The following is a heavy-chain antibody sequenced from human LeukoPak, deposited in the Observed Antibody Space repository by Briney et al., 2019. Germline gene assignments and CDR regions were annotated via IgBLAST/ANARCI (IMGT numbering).Heavy chain of an antibody. CDR1: GFTFSSYG. CDR2: ISYDGSNK. V-gene: IGHV3-30*18. CDR3: AKAPISEGYCSSTSCNPLFDY. D-gene: IGHD2-2*01. Sequence: PGGSLRLSCAASGFTFSSYGMHWVRQAPGKGLEWVAVISYDGSNKYYADSVKGRFTISRDNSKNTLYLQMNSLRAEDTAVYYCAKAPISEGYCSSTSCNPLFDYWGQGTLVTVSS. J-gene: IGHJ4*02.